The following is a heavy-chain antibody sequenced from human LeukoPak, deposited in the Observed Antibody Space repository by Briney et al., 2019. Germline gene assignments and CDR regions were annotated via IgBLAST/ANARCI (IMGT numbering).Heavy chain of an antibody. CDR2: ISSSSSTI. Sequence: PGGSLRLSCAASGFTFSSYSMNWVRQAPGKGLEWVSYISSSSSTIYYADFVKGRFTISRDNAKNSLYLQMNSLRAEDTAVYYCARDQGAAAAGTGFDYWGQGTLVTVSS. CDR3: ARDQGAAAAGTGFDY. V-gene: IGHV3-48*01. D-gene: IGHD6-13*01. CDR1: GFTFSSYS. J-gene: IGHJ4*02.